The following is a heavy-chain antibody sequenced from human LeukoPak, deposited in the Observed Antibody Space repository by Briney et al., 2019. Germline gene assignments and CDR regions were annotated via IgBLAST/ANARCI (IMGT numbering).Heavy chain of an antibody. CDR1: GGSISSYY. D-gene: IGHD5-24*01. Sequence: PSETLSLTCTVSGGSISSYYWSWIRQPPGKGLEWIGYVYYSGSTNYNPSLKSRVTISVDTSKNQFSLRLSSVTAADTAVYCCARERRDGYKVYFDYWGQGTLVTISS. V-gene: IGHV4-59*01. CDR2: VYYSGST. CDR3: ARERRDGYKVYFDY. J-gene: IGHJ4*02.